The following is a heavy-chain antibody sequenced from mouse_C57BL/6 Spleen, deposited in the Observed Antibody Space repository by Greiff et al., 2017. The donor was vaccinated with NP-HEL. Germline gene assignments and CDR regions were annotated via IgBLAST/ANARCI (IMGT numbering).Heavy chain of an antibody. D-gene: IGHD1-1*01. CDR3: ARGYYGSSSLWYFDV. J-gene: IGHJ1*03. CDR1: GYTFTSYW. Sequence: VQLQQSGAELVKPGASVKLSCKASGYTFTSYWMQWVKQRPGQGLEWIGEIDPSDSYTNYNQKFKGKATLTVDTSSSTAYMQLSSLTSEDSAVYYCARGYYGSSSLWYFDVWGTGTTVTVSS. V-gene: IGHV1-50*01. CDR2: IDPSDSYT.